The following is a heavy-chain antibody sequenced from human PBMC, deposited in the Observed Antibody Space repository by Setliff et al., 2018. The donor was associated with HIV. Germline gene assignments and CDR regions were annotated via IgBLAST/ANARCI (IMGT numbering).Heavy chain of an antibody. D-gene: IGHD3-22*01. CDR2: IYTSGST. CDR3: ARVRLTMIMMVDYFDQ. J-gene: IGHJ4*02. V-gene: IGHV4-61*02. CDR1: GGSISSGSYY. Sequence: PSETLSLTCTVSGGSISSGSYYWSWIRQPAGKGLEWIGRIYTSGSTNYNPSLKSRVTISVGTSKNQLSLSLTSVTAADTAVYYCARVRLTMIMMVDYFDQWGQGTLVTVSS.